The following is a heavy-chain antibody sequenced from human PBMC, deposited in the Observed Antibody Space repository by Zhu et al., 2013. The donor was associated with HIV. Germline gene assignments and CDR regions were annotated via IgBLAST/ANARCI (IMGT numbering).Heavy chain of an antibody. V-gene: IGHV1-69*01. D-gene: IGHD4-17*01. CDR2: IIPIFGTA. J-gene: IGHJ4*02. CDR1: GGTFSSYA. Sequence: QVQLVQSGAEVKKPGSSVKVSCKASGGTFSSYAISWVRQAPGQGLEWMGGIIPIFGTANYAQKFQGRVTITADESTSTAYMELSSLRSEDTAVYYCARDHDYGGPEYSADGDYWGQGTLVTVSS. CDR3: ARDHDYGGPEYSADGDY.